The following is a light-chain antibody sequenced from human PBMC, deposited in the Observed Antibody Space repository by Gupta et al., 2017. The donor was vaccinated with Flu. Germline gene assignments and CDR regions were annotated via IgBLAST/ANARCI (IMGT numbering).Light chain of an antibody. CDR3: PVWEGSNDLYV. Sequence: GHTARITCGGDNMGLNCVPWYSHNPGQAPVLFVYDDTARPSAIPERFSGSNSGTTATLTHCGAEAGDAADYYRPVWEGSNDLYVFASGTKVTVL. J-gene: IGLJ1*01. CDR2: DDT. V-gene: IGLV3-21*02. CDR1: NMGLNC.